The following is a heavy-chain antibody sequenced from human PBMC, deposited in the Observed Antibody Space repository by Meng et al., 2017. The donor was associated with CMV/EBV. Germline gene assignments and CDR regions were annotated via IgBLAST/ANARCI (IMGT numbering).Heavy chain of an antibody. CDR2: INHSGST. CDR1: GGSFSGYY. J-gene: IGHJ4*02. V-gene: IGHV4-34*01. Sequence: SETLSLTCAVYGGSFSGYYWSWIRQPPGKGLEWIGEINHSGSTNYNPSLKSRVNISVDTSKNQFSLKLSSVTAADTAVYYCARESGGRGDCSSTSCYTSGIDYWGQGTLVTVSS. CDR3: ARESGGRGDCSSTSCYTSGIDY. D-gene: IGHD2-2*02.